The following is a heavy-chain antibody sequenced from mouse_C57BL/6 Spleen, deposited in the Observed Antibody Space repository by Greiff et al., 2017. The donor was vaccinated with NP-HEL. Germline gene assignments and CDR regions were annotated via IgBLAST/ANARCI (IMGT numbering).Heavy chain of an antibody. Sequence: VQLQQSGAELVKPGASVKLSCKASGYTFTSYWMHWVKQRPGQGLEWIGMIHPNSGSTNYNEKFKSKATLTVDKSSSTAYMQLSSLTSEDSAVYYCASELGRYYAMDYWGQGTSVTVSS. J-gene: IGHJ4*01. CDR3: ASELGRYYAMDY. D-gene: IGHD4-1*01. CDR2: IHPNSGST. V-gene: IGHV1-64*01. CDR1: GYTFTSYW.